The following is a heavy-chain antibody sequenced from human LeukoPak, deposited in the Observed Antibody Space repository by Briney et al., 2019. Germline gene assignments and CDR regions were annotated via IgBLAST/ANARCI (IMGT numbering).Heavy chain of an antibody. CDR3: ARSYCSSTSCYTNLFDY. CDR1: GGTFSSYA. CDR2: IIPIFGTA. V-gene: IGHV1-69*05. D-gene: IGHD2-2*02. J-gene: IGHJ4*02. Sequence: SVKVSCKASGGTFSSYAISWVRQAPGQGLEWMGGIIPIFGTANYAQKFQGRVTITTDESTSTAYMELSSLRSEDTAVYYCARSYCSSTSCYTNLFDYWGQGTLVTVSS.